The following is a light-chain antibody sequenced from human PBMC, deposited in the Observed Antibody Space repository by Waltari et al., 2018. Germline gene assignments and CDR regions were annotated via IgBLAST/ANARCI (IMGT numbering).Light chain of an antibody. CDR3: AAWDDSLSGLI. Sequence: QSVLTQPPSVSEAPRQRVTISCSGSNSNIGNNAVNWYQQLPGKAPKLLIYYDELLPSGVSDRFSGSRSGTSASLAISGLQSADEGDYFCAAWDDSLSGLIFGGGTKLTVL. CDR2: YDE. J-gene: IGLJ2*01. CDR1: NSNIGNNA. V-gene: IGLV1-36*01.